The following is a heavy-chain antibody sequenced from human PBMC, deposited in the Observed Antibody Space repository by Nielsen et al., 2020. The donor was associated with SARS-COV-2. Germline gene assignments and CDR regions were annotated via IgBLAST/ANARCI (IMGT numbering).Heavy chain of an antibody. CDR1: GGSISSYY. CDR2: IYYSGST. CDR3: ARLGSSGWYNWFDP. V-gene: IGHV4-59*08. Sequence: SETLSLTCTVSGGSISSYYWSWIRQRPGKGLEWMGYIYYSGSTNYNPPLKSRVTISVDTSKNQFSLKLSSVTAADTAVYYCARLGSSGWYNWFDPWGQGTLVTVSS. J-gene: IGHJ5*02. D-gene: IGHD6-19*01.